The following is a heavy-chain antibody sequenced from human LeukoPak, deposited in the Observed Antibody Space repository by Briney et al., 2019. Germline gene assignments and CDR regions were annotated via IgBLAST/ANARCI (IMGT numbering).Heavy chain of an antibody. Sequence: GGSLRLSCAASGFTFSSYGMHWVRQAPGKGLEWVANIKQDGSEKYYVDSVKGRFTISRDNAKNSLYLQMNSLRAEDTAVYYCAREYCSSTSCYLGGQDFDYWGQGTLVTVSS. CDR2: IKQDGSEK. CDR1: GFTFSSYG. V-gene: IGHV3-7*01. J-gene: IGHJ4*02. CDR3: AREYCSSTSCYLGGQDFDY. D-gene: IGHD2-2*01.